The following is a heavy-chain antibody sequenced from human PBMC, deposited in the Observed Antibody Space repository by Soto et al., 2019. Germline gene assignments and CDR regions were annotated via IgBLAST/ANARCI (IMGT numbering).Heavy chain of an antibody. CDR3: ARGGSLSGLYYFAY. D-gene: IGHD3-10*01. J-gene: IGHJ4*02. CDR2: LSDSGNT. Sequence: PGGSLRLSCAASGFTFSNYAMIWVRQRPGEGLEWVSALSDSGNTYYVDSVKGRFTISRDDSNNTLFLQMDSLRAEDTAIYYCARGGSLSGLYYFAYWGQGALVTVSS. CDR1: GFTFSNYA. V-gene: IGHV3-23*01.